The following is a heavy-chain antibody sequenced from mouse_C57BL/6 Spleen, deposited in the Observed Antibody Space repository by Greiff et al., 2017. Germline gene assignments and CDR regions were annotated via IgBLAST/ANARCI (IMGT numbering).Heavy chain of an antibody. CDR2: IWTGGGT. Sequence: QVQLKESGPGLVAPSQCLSITCTVSGFSFTSYAISWVRQPPGKGLEWLGVIWTGGGTNYKSALKSRLSISKYNSKSQVYLKMISLQTDDTARYYCARYYSNTWFAYWGQGTLVTVSA. V-gene: IGHV2-9-1*01. CDR1: GFSFTSYA. J-gene: IGHJ3*01. D-gene: IGHD2-5*01. CDR3: ARYYSNTWFAY.